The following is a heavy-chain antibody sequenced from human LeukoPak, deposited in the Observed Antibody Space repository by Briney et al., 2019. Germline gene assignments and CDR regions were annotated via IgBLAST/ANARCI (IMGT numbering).Heavy chain of an antibody. D-gene: IGHD1-26*01. CDR1: GYTFTGYY. CDR2: INPNSGGT. J-gene: IGHJ4*02. V-gene: IGHV1-2*02. CDR3: ARDSGAVGATPDY. Sequence: ASVKVSCKASGYTFTGYYMHWVRQAPGQGLEWMGWINPNSGGTNYAQKFQGRVTMTRATSISTAYMELSRLRSDDTAVYYCARDSGAVGATPDYWGQETLVTVSS.